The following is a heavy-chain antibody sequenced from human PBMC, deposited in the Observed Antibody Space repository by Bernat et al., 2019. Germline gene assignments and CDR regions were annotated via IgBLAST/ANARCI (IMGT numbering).Heavy chain of an antibody. CDR3: AKDKGAYDSSGYYDY. V-gene: IGHV3-53*04. J-gene: IGHJ4*02. CDR2: IYSGGST. CDR1: GFTVSSNY. Sequence: EVQLVESGGGLVQPGGSLRLSCAASGFTVSSNYMSWVRQAPGKGLEWVSVIYSGGSTYYADSVKGRFTISRHNAKNSLYLQMNSLRAEDTAVYYCAKDKGAYDSSGYYDYWGQGTLVTVSS. D-gene: IGHD3-22*01.